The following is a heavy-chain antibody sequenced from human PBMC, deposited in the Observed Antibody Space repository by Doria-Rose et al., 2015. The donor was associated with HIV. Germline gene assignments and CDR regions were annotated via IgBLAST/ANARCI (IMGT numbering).Heavy chain of an antibody. CDR3: ARIKSSRWYHKYYFDF. CDR2: IFSDDER. J-gene: IGHJ4*02. Sequence: QITLKESGPVLVKPTETLTLTCTVSGVSLSSPGMGVSWIRQPPGKALEWLANIFSDDERSYKTSRRSRLTIARGTSKSQVVLTMTDMDPVDTATYYCARIKSSRWYHKYYFDFWGQGPLVIVSA. V-gene: IGHV2-26*01. CDR1: GVSLSSPGMG. D-gene: IGHD6-13*01.